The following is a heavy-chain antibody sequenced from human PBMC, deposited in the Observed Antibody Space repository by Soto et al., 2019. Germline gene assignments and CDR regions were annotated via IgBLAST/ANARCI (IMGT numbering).Heavy chain of an antibody. CDR2: ISAFSGNT. J-gene: IGHJ5*02. V-gene: IGHV1-18*01. CDR3: ARHGGDYGGIWFDP. Sequence: GASVKLSCKASGYTFTSYGISWVRQAPGQGLEWMGWISAFSGNTNYAQKLQGRVTMTTDTSTSTAYMELRSLRSDDTAVYYCARHGGDYGGIWFDPWGQGTLVTVSS. D-gene: IGHD4-17*01. CDR1: GYTFTSYG.